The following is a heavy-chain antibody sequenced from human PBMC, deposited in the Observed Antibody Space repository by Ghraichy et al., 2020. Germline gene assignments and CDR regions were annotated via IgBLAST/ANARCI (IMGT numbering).Heavy chain of an antibody. CDR2: ISSSSSTI. CDR1: GFTFSSYS. CDR3: ARAPPGERYGDYVRYFQH. V-gene: IGHV3-48*02. J-gene: IGHJ1*01. Sequence: LSLTCAASGFTFSSYSMNWVRQAPGKGLEWVSYISSSSSTIYYADSVKGRFTISRDNAKNSLYLQMNSLRDEDTAVYYCARAPPGERYGDYVRYFQHWGQGTLVTVSS. D-gene: IGHD4-17*01.